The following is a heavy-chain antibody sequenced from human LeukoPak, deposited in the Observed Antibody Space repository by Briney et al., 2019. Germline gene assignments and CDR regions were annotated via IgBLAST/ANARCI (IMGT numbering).Heavy chain of an antibody. V-gene: IGHV3-21*01. CDR3: ARGWTLGPLPYYYGMDV. D-gene: IGHD2-15*01. Sequence: TTGGSLRLSCAASGFTFSSYSMNWVRQAPGKGLEWVSSISSSSYIYYADSVKGRFTISRDNAKNSLYLQMNSLRAEDTAVYYCARGWTLGPLPYYYGMDVWGQGTLVTVSS. J-gene: IGHJ6*02. CDR2: ISSSSYI. CDR1: GFTFSSYS.